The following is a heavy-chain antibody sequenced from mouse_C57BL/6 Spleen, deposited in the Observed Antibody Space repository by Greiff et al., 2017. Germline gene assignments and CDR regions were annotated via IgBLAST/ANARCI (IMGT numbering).Heavy chain of an antibody. Sequence: VQLQQSGAELVRPGASVKLSCTASGYNFTDYYMHWVKQRPEQGLEWIGVIDPEDGDTNYDPKFQGKATITADTSSNTAYMQLSSLTSEDTAVDYCAGVYEYGWCAYWGQGTLVTVSA. J-gene: IGHJ3*01. CDR3: AGVYEYGWCAY. CDR1: GYNFTDYY. D-gene: IGHD2-4*01. V-gene: IGHV14-2*01. CDR2: IDPEDGDT.